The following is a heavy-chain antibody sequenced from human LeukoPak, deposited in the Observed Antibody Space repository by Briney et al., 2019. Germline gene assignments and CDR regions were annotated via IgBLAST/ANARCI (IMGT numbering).Heavy chain of an antibody. CDR2: ISSGSSYI. CDR3: ARDRYSYGDFDY. V-gene: IGHV3-21*01. Sequence: GGSLRLSCAASGFTFSSYSMNWVRQAPGKGLEWVSSISSGSSYIYYADSVKGRFTISRDNAKNSLYLQMNSLRAEDTAVYYCARDRYSYGDFDYWGQGTLVTVSS. CDR1: GFTFSSYS. J-gene: IGHJ4*02. D-gene: IGHD5-18*01.